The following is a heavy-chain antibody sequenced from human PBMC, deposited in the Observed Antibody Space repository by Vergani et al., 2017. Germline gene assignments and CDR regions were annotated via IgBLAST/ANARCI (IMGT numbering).Heavy chain of an antibody. CDR1: GGTFSSYA. CDR3: ARESLSGYCGGDCYSDFDY. V-gene: IGHV1-69*01. J-gene: IGHJ4*02. CDR2: IIPIFGTA. Sequence: QVQLVQSGAEVKKPGSSVKVSCKASGGTFSSYAISWVRQAPGQGLEWMGGIIPIFGTANYAQKFQGRVTITADESTSTAYMELSSLRSEDTAVYYCARESLSGYCGGDCYSDFDYWGQGTLVTVSS. D-gene: IGHD2-21*02.